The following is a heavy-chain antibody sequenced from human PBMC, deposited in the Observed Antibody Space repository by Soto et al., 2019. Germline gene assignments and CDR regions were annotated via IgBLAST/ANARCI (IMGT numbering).Heavy chain of an antibody. CDR2: ISSSSYI. Sequence: GGSLRLSCAASGFTFSSYSMNWVRQAPGKGLEWVSSISSSSYIYYADSVKGRFTISRDNAKNPLYLQMNSLRAEDTAVYYCASPSGGGSSETLPWGQGTLVTVSS. CDR3: ASPSGGGSSETLP. D-gene: IGHD2-15*01. V-gene: IGHV3-21*01. CDR1: GFTFSSYS. J-gene: IGHJ5*02.